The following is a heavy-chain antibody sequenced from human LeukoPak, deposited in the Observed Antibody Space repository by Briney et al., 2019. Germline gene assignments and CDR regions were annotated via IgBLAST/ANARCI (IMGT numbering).Heavy chain of an antibody. D-gene: IGHD3-16*02. V-gene: IGHV3-21*01. CDR3: ASGWKGYDYVWGSYRNDY. Sequence: GGSLRLSCAASGFTFSSYSMNWVRQAPGKGLEWVSSISSSSSYIYYADSVKGRFTISRDNAKNSLYLQMNSLRAEDTAVYYCASGWKGYDYVWGSYRNDYWGQGTLVTVSS. CDR2: ISSSSSYI. CDR1: GFTFSSYS. J-gene: IGHJ4*02.